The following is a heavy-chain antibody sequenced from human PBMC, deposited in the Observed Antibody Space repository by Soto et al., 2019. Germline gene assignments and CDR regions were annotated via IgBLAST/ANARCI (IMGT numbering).Heavy chain of an antibody. CDR1: GGSFSGYY. V-gene: IGHV4-34*01. Sequence: SETLSLTCAVYGGSFSGYYWSWIRQPPGKGLEWIGEINHSGSTNYNPSLKSRVTISVDTSKNQFSLKLSSVTAADTAVYYCARNHCSGGSCYPLDYWGQGTLVTVSS. CDR2: INHSGST. J-gene: IGHJ4*02. CDR3: ARNHCSGGSCYPLDY. D-gene: IGHD2-15*01.